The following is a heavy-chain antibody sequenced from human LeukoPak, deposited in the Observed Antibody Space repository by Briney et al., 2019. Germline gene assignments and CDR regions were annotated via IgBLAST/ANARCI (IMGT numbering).Heavy chain of an antibody. V-gene: IGHV4-59*08. CDR2: IYYSGST. D-gene: IGHD3-22*01. CDR3: ESAAYYYDSGGYHGYYYYMDV. CDR1: GGSISSYY. J-gene: IGHJ6*03. Sequence: SETLSLTCTVSGGSISSYYWSWIRQPPGKGLEWIGYIYYSGSTNYNPSLKSRVTISVDTSKNQFSLKLSSVTAADTAVYYCESAAYYYDSGGYHGYYYYMDVWGKGTTVTVSS.